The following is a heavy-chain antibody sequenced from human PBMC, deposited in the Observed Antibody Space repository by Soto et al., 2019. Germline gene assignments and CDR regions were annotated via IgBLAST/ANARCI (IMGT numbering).Heavy chain of an antibody. D-gene: IGHD3-9*01. J-gene: IGHJ6*03. CDR2: ISYDGSNK. Sequence: QVQLVESGGGVVQPGRSLRLSCAASGFTFSSYGMHWVRQAPGKGLEWVAVISYDGSNKYYADSVKGRFTISRDNSKNTLYLQMNSLRAEDTAVYYCAKPTYDFLTGRYYYYMDVWGKGTTVTVSS. V-gene: IGHV3-30*18. CDR3: AKPTYDFLTGRYYYYMDV. CDR1: GFTFSSYG.